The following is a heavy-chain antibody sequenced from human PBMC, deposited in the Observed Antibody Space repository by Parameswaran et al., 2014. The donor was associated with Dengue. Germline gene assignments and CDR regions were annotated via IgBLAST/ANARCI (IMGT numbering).Heavy chain of an antibody. Sequence: WVRQAPGQGLEWMGWISAYNGNTNYAQKLQGRVTMTTDTSTSTAYMELRSLRSDDTAVYYCARVAWGMDVWGQGTTVTVSS. CDR2: ISAYNGNT. J-gene: IGHJ6*02. V-gene: IGHV1-18*01. CDR3: ARVAWGMDV.